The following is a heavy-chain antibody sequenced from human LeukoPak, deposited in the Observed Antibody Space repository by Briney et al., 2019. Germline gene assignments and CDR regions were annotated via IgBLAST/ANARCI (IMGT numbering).Heavy chain of an antibody. J-gene: IGHJ4*02. CDR2: IYPGDSDT. CDR1: GYSFTSYW. D-gene: IGHD1-26*01. CDR3: ARSTSGSYWGLDY. Sequence: GESLQISCKGSGYSFTSYWIGWGRQVPGKGLEWMGIIYPGDSDTRYSPSFQGQVTISADKSISTAYLQWSSLKASDTAMYYCARSTSGSYWGLDYWGQGTLVTVSS. V-gene: IGHV5-51*01.